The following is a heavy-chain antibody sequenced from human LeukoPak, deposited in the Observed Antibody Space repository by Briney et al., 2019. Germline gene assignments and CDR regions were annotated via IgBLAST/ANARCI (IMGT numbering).Heavy chain of an antibody. CDR2: IYHNGTP. V-gene: IGHV4/OR15-8*02. Sequence: SETLSLTCAVSVGSISSGNWWSWVRQSPGKGLEWIGEIYHNGTPNYSPSLKSRVTISTDTFKNHFSLRLTSVTAADTAVYYCATASLLRGERGEHYKYGMDVWGQGTTVIVSS. D-gene: IGHD2-15*01. J-gene: IGHJ6*02. CDR1: VGSISSGNW. CDR3: ATASLLRGERGEHYKYGMDV.